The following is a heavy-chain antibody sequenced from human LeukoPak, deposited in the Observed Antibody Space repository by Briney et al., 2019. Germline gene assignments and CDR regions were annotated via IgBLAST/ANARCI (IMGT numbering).Heavy chain of an antibody. D-gene: IGHD4-17*01. Sequence: NPSETLSLTCTVSGGSISSGGYYWSWIRQHPGKGLEWIGYIYYSGSTYYNPSLKSRVTISVDTSKNQFSLKLSSVTAADTAVYYCARDSAFGDYGDRGWFDPWGQGTLVTVSS. CDR1: GGSISSGGYY. V-gene: IGHV4-31*03. CDR3: ARDSAFGDYGDRGWFDP. CDR2: IYYSGST. J-gene: IGHJ5*02.